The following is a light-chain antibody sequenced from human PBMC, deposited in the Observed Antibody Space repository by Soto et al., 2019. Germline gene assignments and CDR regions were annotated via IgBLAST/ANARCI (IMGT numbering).Light chain of an antibody. Sequence: EIVLTQSPGTLSLSPGERATLSCRASQSVSSNYLAWYQQKPGQAPRLLINGASRRATGIPDRFSGSGSGTDFTLTISRLEPEDFAVYYCQVRTDWPPFKYTFGQGTKLEVK. CDR2: GAS. J-gene: IGKJ2*01. V-gene: IGKV3D-20*02. CDR3: QVRTDWPPFKYT. CDR1: QSVSSNY.